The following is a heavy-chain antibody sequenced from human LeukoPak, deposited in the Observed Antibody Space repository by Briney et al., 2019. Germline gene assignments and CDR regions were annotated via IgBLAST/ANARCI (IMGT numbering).Heavy chain of an antibody. Sequence: PGGSLRLSCAVSRFIFSTYEMDWVRQAPGKGREWISYINGDGNSIYYADSVKGRFITSRDNAKSSVFLQMISVRGEDTAVYYCGRESANCGGDCIDYWGQGTLVTVSS. CDR1: RFIFSTYE. CDR3: GRESANCGGDCIDY. D-gene: IGHD2-21*02. CDR2: INGDGNSI. J-gene: IGHJ4*02. V-gene: IGHV3-48*03.